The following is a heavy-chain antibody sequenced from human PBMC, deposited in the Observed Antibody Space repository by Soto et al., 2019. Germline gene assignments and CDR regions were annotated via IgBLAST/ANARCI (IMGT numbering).Heavy chain of an antibody. J-gene: IGHJ4*02. Sequence: GGSLRLSCAASGFTVSSNYMSWVRQAPGKGLEWVSVIYSGGSTYYADSVKGRLTISRDNSKNTLYLQMNSLRAEDTAVYYCARGPSHYYDSSGYYRYWGQGTLVTVSS. V-gene: IGHV3-53*01. CDR3: ARGPSHYYDSSGYYRY. CDR1: GFTVSSNY. D-gene: IGHD3-22*01. CDR2: IYSGGST.